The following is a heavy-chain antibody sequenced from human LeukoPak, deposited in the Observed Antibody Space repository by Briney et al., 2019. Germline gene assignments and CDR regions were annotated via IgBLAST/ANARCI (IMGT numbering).Heavy chain of an antibody. CDR3: ARDGGTYYYFDH. D-gene: IGHD1-26*01. CDR2: INGYNGYT. V-gene: IGHV1-18*01. J-gene: IGHJ4*02. Sequence: GASVKVSCKASGYTFSDYGISWLRQAPGQGLEWMGWINGYNGYTNYGQNFQGRVTMTTDTSTNTAYMELRSLRYDDTAIYYCARDGGTYYYFDHWGQGTLVTVSS. CDR1: GYTFSDYG.